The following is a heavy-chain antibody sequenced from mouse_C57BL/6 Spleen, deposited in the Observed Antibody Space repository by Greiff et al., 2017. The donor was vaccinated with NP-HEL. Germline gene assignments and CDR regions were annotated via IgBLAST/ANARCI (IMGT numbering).Heavy chain of an antibody. D-gene: IGHD3-1*01. V-gene: IGHV3-6*01. Sequence: EVKLMESGPGLVKPSQSLSLTCSVTGYSITSGYYWNWIRQFPGNKLEWMGYISYDGSNNYNPSLKNRISITRDTSKNQFFLKLNSVTTEDTATYYCAVDSSSWFAYWGQGTLVTVSA. CDR1: GYSITSGYY. CDR2: ISYDGSN. CDR3: AVDSSSWFAY. J-gene: IGHJ3*01.